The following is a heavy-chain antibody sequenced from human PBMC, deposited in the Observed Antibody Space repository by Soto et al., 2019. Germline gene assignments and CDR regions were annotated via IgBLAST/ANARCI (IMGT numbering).Heavy chain of an antibody. J-gene: IGHJ5*02. CDR2: ISGSGGST. CDR1: GFTFSSYA. Sequence: GGSLRLSCAASGFTFSSYAMSWVRQAPGKGLEWVSAISGSGGSTYYADSVKGRFTISRDNSKNTLYLQMNSLRAEDTAVYYCAKTLPQTSTRSYYDFWSEAWFDPWGQGTLVTVSS. V-gene: IGHV3-23*01. D-gene: IGHD3-3*01. CDR3: AKTLPQTSTRSYYDFWSEAWFDP.